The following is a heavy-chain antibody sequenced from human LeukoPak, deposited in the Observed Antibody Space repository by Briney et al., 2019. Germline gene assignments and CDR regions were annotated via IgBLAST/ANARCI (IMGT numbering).Heavy chain of an antibody. CDR1: GFTFSSYW. J-gene: IGHJ2*01. V-gene: IGHV3-74*01. D-gene: IGHD1-1*01. CDR2: TSPDGSGT. CDR3: ARDVQVYWYFDL. Sequence: GGSLRLSCAASGFTFSSYWMHWVRQAPGKGLMWVSRTSPDGSGTVYADVVKGRFTISRDNAKNTLYLQMNSLTAEDTAVYYCARDVQVYWYFDLWGRGTLVTVSS.